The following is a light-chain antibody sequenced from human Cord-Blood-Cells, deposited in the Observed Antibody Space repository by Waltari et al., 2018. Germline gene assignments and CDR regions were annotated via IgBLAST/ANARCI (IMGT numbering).Light chain of an antibody. CDR3: QAWDSSNVV. CDR2: QES. Sequence: SYELTQPPSVSVSPGQTASINCSGDKLGDKYACWYQQKPGQSPVLVIYQESKWPSGIPERFSGSYSGNAATMTISGTQAMDEADYYCQAWDSSNVVFGGGTKLTVL. J-gene: IGLJ2*01. CDR1: KLGDKY. V-gene: IGLV3-1*01.